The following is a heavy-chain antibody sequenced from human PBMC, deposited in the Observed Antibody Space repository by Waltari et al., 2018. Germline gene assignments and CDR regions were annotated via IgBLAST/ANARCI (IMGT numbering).Heavy chain of an antibody. CDR3: AVSDYYGSGSYYNFDY. CDR1: GYTLPELS. Sequence: QVQLVQSGAEVKKPGASVKVSCKVSGYTLPELSMHWVRQAPAKGLEWLGGFEPEKGETNDAQKFQGRVTMTEDKSTDTAYMELSSLRSEDTAVYYCAVSDYYGSGSYYNFDYWGQGTLVTVSS. CDR2: FEPEKGET. D-gene: IGHD3-10*01. J-gene: IGHJ4*02. V-gene: IGHV1-24*01.